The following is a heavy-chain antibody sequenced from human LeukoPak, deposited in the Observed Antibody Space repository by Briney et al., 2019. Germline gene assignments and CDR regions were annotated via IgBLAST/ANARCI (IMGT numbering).Heavy chain of an antibody. CDR1: GGSISSSSYY. J-gene: IGHJ4*02. CDR3: ARVYDYGSRYFDY. V-gene: IGHV4-39*07. CDR2: IYYSGST. D-gene: IGHD3-10*01. Sequence: SETLSLTCTVSGGSISSSSYYWGWIRQPPGKGLEWIGSIYYSGSTYYNPSLKSRVTISVDTSKNQFSLRLSSVTAADTAVYYCARVYDYGSRYFDYWGQGTLVTISS.